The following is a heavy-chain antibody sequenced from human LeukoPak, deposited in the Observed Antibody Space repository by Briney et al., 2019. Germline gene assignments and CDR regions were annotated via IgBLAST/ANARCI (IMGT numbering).Heavy chain of an antibody. J-gene: IGHJ3*02. Sequence: ASVKVSCKASGYTFINYAISWVRQAPGQGLEWMGWIGTYNGNTKYAQEFQGRVTMTTDTSTSTGYMELRNLRSDDTAVNFCVREWDHTRMTFDIWGQGTMVTVSS. CDR1: GYTFINYA. V-gene: IGHV1-18*01. CDR2: IGTYNGNT. CDR3: VREWDHTRMTFDI. D-gene: IGHD1-26*01.